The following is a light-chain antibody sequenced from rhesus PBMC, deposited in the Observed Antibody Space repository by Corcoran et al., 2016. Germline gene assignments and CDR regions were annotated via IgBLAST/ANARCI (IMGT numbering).Light chain of an antibody. CDR1: QGISTY. V-gene: IGKV1-43*02. J-gene: IGKJ4*01. CDR2: KAS. Sequence: DIQMTQSPSSLSASVGDRVTITCRASQGISTYLNWYQQKQGKAPKRLIYKASSLESGGPSRFSGSGSGTDFTLTISSLQPEDFATYYCLQYNSDPLTFGGGTKVELK. CDR3: LQYNSDPLT.